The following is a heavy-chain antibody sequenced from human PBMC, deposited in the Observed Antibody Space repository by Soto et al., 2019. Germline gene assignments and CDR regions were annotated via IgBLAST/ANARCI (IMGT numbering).Heavy chain of an antibody. CDR3: ARGDSTDCSNGVCSFFYNHDMDV. D-gene: IGHD2-8*01. V-gene: IGHV1-2*04. J-gene: IGHJ6*02. CDR1: GYSFTDYH. CDR2: INPKSGGT. Sequence: ASVKVSCKASGYSFTDYHIHWVRQAPGQGLEWPGPINPKSGGTSTAQKFQGWVTMTTDTSISTASMELTRLTSDDTAIYYCARGDSTDCSNGVCSFFYNHDMDVWGQGTTVTVSS.